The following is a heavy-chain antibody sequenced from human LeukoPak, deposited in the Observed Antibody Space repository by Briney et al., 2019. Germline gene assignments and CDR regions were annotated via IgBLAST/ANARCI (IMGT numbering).Heavy chain of an antibody. CDR1: GGSFSGYY. CDR2: IYYSGST. CDR3: AREGDDYGDYVETL. J-gene: IGHJ4*02. Sequence: PSETLSLTCAVYGGSFSGYYWSWIRQPPGKGLEWIGYIYYSGSTNYNPSLKSRVTISVDTSKNQFSLKLSSVTAADTAVYYCAREGDDYGDYVETLWGQGTLVTVSS. D-gene: IGHD4-17*01. V-gene: IGHV4-59*01.